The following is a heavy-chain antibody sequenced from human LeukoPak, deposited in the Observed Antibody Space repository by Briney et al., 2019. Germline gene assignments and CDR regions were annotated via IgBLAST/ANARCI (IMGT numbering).Heavy chain of an antibody. CDR1: GGSISIYY. Sequence: PSETLSLTCTVSGGSISIYYWSWIRQPPGKGLEWIGYIYYSGSTNYNPSLKSRVSMSIDTSKRQFSLKPSSVTAADTAVYYCARQPDIGSGIDPWGQGTLVTVSS. D-gene: IGHD1-26*01. CDR2: IYYSGST. CDR3: ARQPDIGSGIDP. J-gene: IGHJ5*02. V-gene: IGHV4-59*08.